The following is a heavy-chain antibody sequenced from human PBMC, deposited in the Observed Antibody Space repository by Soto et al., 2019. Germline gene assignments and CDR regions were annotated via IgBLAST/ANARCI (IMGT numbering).Heavy chain of an antibody. D-gene: IGHD2-2*01. V-gene: IGHV1-18*01. J-gene: IGHJ6*02. CDR1: GYTFTSYG. CDR2: ISAYNGNT. CDR3: ARERAVVPADNANIRRKHGMDV. Sequence: ASVKVSCKASGYTFTSYGISWVRRAPGQGLEWMGWISAYNGNTNYAQKLQGRVTMTTDTSTSTAYMELRSLRSDDTAVYYCARERAVVPADNANIRRKHGMDVWGQGTTVTVSS.